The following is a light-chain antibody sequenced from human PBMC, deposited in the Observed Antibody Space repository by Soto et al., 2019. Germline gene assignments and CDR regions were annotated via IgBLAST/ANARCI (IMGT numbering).Light chain of an antibody. CDR2: AAS. Sequence: DIQMTQSPSSLSASVGDTVTITCRASQGISNYLAWYQQKPGQVPNLLIYAASTLQSGVLSRFSGSGSGTDFTLTISSLRPEDVATYYCQKYNNAPRTFGQGTKVEI. J-gene: IGKJ1*01. V-gene: IGKV1-27*01. CDR3: QKYNNAPRT. CDR1: QGISNY.